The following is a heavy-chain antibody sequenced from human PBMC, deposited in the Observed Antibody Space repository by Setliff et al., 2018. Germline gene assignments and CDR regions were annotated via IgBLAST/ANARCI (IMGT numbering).Heavy chain of an antibody. V-gene: IGHV4-39*06. CDR2: VYYSGTA. CDR3: ARDLTSSWYAGSAY. D-gene: IGHD6-13*01. Sequence: PSETLSLTCSVSDGSMTSGSYYWGWIRQPPGKGLEWIGSVYYSGTAYYNPSLKSRLYMSVDTSKNQFTLKVISVTAADTAVYYCARDLTSSWYAGSAYWGQGTLVTVSS. J-gene: IGHJ4*02. CDR1: DGSMTSGSYY.